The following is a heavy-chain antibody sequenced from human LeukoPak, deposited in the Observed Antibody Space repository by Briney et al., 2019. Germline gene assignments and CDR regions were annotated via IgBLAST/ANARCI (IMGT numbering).Heavy chain of an antibody. CDR1: GFTFSSYG. Sequence: PGGSLRLSCAASGFTFSSYGMHWVRQAPGKGLEWVAFIRYDGSNKYYADSVKGRFTISRDNSKNTLYLQMNSLRAEDTAVYYCAKVRVTIFGGEDDYWGQGTLVTVSS. J-gene: IGHJ4*02. V-gene: IGHV3-30*02. CDR2: IRYDGSNK. D-gene: IGHD3-3*01. CDR3: AKVRVTIFGGEDDY.